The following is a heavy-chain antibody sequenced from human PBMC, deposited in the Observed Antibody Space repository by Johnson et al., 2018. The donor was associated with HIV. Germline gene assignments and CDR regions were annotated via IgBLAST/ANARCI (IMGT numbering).Heavy chain of an antibody. J-gene: IGHJ3*02. D-gene: IGHD3-3*01. Sequence: VQLVESGGGLVKPGGSLRLSCAASGFTFSNAWMNWVRQAPGKGLEWVAVISDDGSNKYYADSMKGRFTISRDNSKNTLYLQMNSLKTEDTAMYYCATEDFRLTAFDMWGHGTMVTVSS. CDR1: GFTFSNAW. CDR2: ISDDGSNK. CDR3: ATEDFRLTAFDM. V-gene: IGHV3-30*03.